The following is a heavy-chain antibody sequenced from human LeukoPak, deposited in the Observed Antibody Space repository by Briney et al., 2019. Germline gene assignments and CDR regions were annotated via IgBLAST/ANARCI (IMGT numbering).Heavy chain of an antibody. D-gene: IGHD5-18*01. Sequence: SVKVSCKASGGTFSSYAISWVRQAPGQGLEWMGGIIPIFGTANYAQKFQGRVTITADESTSTAYMELSSLRSEDTAVYYCARPDEDRGYSYGYNYWGQGALVTVSS. CDR2: IIPIFGTA. CDR3: ARPDEDRGYSYGYNY. CDR1: GGTFSSYA. V-gene: IGHV1-69*13. J-gene: IGHJ4*02.